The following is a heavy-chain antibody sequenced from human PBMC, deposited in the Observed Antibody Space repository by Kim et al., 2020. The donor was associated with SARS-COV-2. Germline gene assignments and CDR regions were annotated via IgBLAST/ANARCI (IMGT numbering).Heavy chain of an antibody. CDR3: AKEDAVAVAGGFDC. J-gene: IGHJ4*02. V-gene: IGHV3-30*18. Sequence: GGSLRLSCAVSGFTFSSYGMHWVRQAPGKGLEWVAVISYDGNNKYYGEAVKGRFTISRDNSKNTLDLQIHSLRVEDTAVYYCAKEDAVAVAGGFDCWGQGTLVTVS. CDR2: ISYDGNNK. D-gene: IGHD6-19*01. CDR1: GFTFSSYG.